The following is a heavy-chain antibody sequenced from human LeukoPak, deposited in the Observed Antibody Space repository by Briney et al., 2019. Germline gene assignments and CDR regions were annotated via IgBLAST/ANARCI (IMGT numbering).Heavy chain of an antibody. V-gene: IGHV3-21*06. CDR1: GFTFSNYD. CDR3: ARGRGITLLRGVAMSDGFDI. Sequence: GGSLRLSCAASGFTFSNYDMHWVRQAPGKGLERVSFTDTSGRYVYYGDPVKGRFTISRDNAKNLLFLQMNGLRAEDTALYYCARGRGITLLRGVAMSDGFDIWGQGAMVAVSS. D-gene: IGHD3-10*01. CDR2: TDTSGRYV. J-gene: IGHJ3*02.